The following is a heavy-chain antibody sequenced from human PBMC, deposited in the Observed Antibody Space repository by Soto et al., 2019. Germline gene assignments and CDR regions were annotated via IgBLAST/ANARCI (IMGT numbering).Heavy chain of an antibody. CDR1: GYTLTELS. CDR2: FDPEDGET. Sequence: ASVKVSCKVSGYTLTELSMHWVRQAPGKGLEWMGGFDPEDGETIYAQKFQGRVTMTEDTSTDTAYMELSSLRSEDTAVYYCATTPGIAAADTYYYYMDVWGKGTTVTVSS. V-gene: IGHV1-24*01. CDR3: ATTPGIAAADTYYYYMDV. D-gene: IGHD6-13*01. J-gene: IGHJ6*03.